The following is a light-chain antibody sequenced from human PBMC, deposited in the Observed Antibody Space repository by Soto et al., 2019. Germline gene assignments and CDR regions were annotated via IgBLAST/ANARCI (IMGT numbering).Light chain of an antibody. CDR3: QHYVTSLTT. V-gene: IGKV3-20*01. J-gene: IGKJ1*01. CDR1: QSVTSNY. CDR2: GAS. Sequence: EILLTQSPGTRSLAPGERATLSCGASQSVTSNYLAWYQQKPGQAPRLLIFGASIRVTGIPDRFIGSGSGTDFTLTISRLEPEDFAVYYCQHYVTSLTTFGQGTKVDIK.